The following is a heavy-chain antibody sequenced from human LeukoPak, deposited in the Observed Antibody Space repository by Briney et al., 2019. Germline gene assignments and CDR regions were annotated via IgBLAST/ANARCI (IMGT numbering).Heavy chain of an antibody. Sequence: PGGSLRLSCAASGFTFSSYAMHWVRQAPGKGLEWVAVISYDGSNTYYPDSVKGRFTISRDNSKNTLYLQMSSLRAEDTAVYYCARWEMAIGGAFDIWGQGTMVTVSS. V-gene: IGHV3-30-3*01. D-gene: IGHD5-24*01. CDR1: GFTFSSYA. J-gene: IGHJ3*02. CDR3: ARWEMAIGGAFDI. CDR2: ISYDGSNT.